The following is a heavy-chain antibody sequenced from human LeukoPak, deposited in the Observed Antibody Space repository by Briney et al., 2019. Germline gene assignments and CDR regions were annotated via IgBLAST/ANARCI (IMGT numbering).Heavy chain of an antibody. CDR2: MNPNSGST. CDR1: GYAFTSYD. V-gene: IGHV1-8*03. CDR3: ARGRSTGYPYYFEY. Sequence: ASVKVSCKASGYAFTSYDINWVRQATGQGLEWMGWMNPNSGSTGYAQKFQGRVTITRNTSISTAYMELSGLGSEDTAVYYCARGRSTGYPYYFEYWGQGTLVTVSS. J-gene: IGHJ4*02. D-gene: IGHD5-12*01.